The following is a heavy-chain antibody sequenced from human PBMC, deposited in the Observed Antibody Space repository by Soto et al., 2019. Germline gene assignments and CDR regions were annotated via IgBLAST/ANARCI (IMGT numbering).Heavy chain of an antibody. J-gene: IGHJ4*02. V-gene: IGHV5-51*01. CDR1: GYDFTRTW. CDR2: IYPGDSET. Sequence: PGESLKISCKGSGYDFTRTWIGWVRQLPGKGLDWMGIIYPGDSETRYSPSFQGQVTISADKSISTAYLQWSSLKTSDTAMYYCARLVGGYDSCFDHWGQGTRVAVS. CDR3: ARLVGGYDSCFDH. D-gene: IGHD5-12*01.